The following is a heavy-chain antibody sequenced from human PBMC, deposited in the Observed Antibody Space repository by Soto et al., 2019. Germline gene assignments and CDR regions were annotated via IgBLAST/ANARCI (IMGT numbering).Heavy chain of an antibody. CDR2: INTNGGRT. CDR3: AKSPPAMYFGDLLPFDD. Sequence: PGGSLRLSCAASRFTFENYGMSWVRQAPGKGLEWVSSINTNGGRTYYADSVKGRFIVSRDNSRDTLYLQINSLRAEDTAIYYCAKSPPAMYFGDLLPFDDWGKGTQVTVSS. D-gene: IGHD3-10*01. CDR1: RFTFENYG. J-gene: IGHJ4*02. V-gene: IGHV3-23*01.